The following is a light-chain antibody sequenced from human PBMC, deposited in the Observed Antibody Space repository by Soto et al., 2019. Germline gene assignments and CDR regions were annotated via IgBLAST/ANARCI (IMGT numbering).Light chain of an antibody. Sequence: QLVLTQPPSASASLGASVTLTCTLSSDYSTYKVDWYQQRPGKGPRFVMRVGTGGIVGSKGDGIPDRFSVLASGLNRYLTIKDIQEEDESDYHCGADHGSGSNFVVVFGGGTKLTVL. CDR2: VGTGGIVG. J-gene: IGLJ2*01. CDR3: GADHGSGSNFVVV. CDR1: SDYSTYK. V-gene: IGLV9-49*01.